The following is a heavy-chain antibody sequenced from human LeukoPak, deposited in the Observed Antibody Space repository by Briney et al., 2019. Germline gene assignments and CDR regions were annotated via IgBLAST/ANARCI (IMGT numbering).Heavy chain of an antibody. D-gene: IGHD3-16*01. Sequence: GGSLRLSCATSGFTFTNYAMNWVRQAPGKGLEWVSAVTGPGDTTYYADSVKGRFFMSREDSKTTVYLQMNSLRAEDTAIYYCAKGAEIDFWGQGTLVTVSS. CDR2: VTGPGDTT. J-gene: IGHJ4*02. CDR1: GFTFTNYA. V-gene: IGHV3-23*01. CDR3: AKGAEIDF.